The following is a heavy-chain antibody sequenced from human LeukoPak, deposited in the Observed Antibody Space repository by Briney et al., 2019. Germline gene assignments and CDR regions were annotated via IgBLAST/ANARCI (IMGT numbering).Heavy chain of an antibody. CDR2: LSYRGST. V-gene: IGHV4-39*07. CDR3: ARDEGAGRYSSSSGGVYFDY. J-gene: IGHJ4*02. CDR1: GGSISIYS. Sequence: SETLSLTCSVSGGSISIYSWVWIRQSTGKGLEWIGSLSYRGSTFYNPSLKSRVTISSDTSKNRLSLKLTSVTAEDTAFYYCARDEGAGRYSSSSGGVYFDYWGQGTRVTVSS. D-gene: IGHD6-6*01.